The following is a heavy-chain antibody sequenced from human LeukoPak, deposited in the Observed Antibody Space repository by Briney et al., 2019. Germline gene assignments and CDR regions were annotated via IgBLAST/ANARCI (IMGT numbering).Heavy chain of an antibody. CDR1: GGSFSGYY. J-gene: IGHJ4*02. Sequence: SETLSLTCAVYGGSFSGYYWSWIRQSPGKGLERIGYIYYSGSTNYNPSLKSRVTISVHTSKNQFSLKLSSVTAADTAVYYCARDTNPMTTVTTSTAGYWGQGTLVTVSS. D-gene: IGHD4-17*01. CDR3: ARDTNPMTTVTTSTAGY. CDR2: IYYSGST. V-gene: IGHV4-59*12.